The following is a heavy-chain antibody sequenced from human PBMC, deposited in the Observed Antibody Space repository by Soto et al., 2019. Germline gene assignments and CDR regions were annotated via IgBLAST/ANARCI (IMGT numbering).Heavy chain of an antibody. CDR2: IYYSGST. CDR1: GGSISSGDYY. Sequence: SETLSLTCTVSGGSISSGDYYWSWIRQPPGKGLEWIGYIYYSGSTYYNPSLKSRVTISVDTSKNQFSLKLTSVTAADAAVYYCATMGATAGSYYFEYWGQGALVTVSS. J-gene: IGHJ4*02. CDR3: ATMGATAGSYYFEY. V-gene: IGHV4-30-4*01. D-gene: IGHD1-26*01.